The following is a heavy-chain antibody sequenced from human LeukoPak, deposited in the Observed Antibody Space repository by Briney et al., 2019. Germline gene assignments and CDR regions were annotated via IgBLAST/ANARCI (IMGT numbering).Heavy chain of an antibody. CDR1: GFTFSNYG. Sequence: GGSLRLSCAASGFTFSNYGMSWFRQAPGKGLEWVSAISPSGGSTYFADSVKGRFTISRDNSKNTLYLQINSLRAEDTAIYYCAREYSHGSDDWFDPWGQGTLVTVSS. D-gene: IGHD5-18*01. CDR2: ISPSGGST. CDR3: AREYSHGSDDWFDP. V-gene: IGHV3-23*01. J-gene: IGHJ5*02.